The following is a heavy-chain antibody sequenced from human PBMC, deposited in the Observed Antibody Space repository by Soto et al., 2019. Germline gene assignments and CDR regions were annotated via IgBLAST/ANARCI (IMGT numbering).Heavy chain of an antibody. CDR3: ASWASRWYPYFFDS. CDR1: EGTFNSYA. J-gene: IGHJ4*02. Sequence: QAQVVQSGAEVRKPGSSVKLSCKASEGTFNSYAIAWVRQAPGQGLEWMGGIIPYYNTLNYAQKFQDRVTITADDSTNTVDMELSSLRSDDTAVYFCASWASRWYPYFFDSWAQGTLVTVSS. D-gene: IGHD6-13*01. CDR2: IIPYYNTL. V-gene: IGHV1-69*01.